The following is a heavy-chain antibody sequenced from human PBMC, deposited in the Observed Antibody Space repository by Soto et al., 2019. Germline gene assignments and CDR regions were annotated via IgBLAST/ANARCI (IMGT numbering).Heavy chain of an antibody. Sequence: ASVKVSCKASRYTFTSYDIYWVRQAPGQGLEWMGWIKTDSGDTDYAQNFQGRVTMTRDTSINTAYMELNNLVSDDTAVYYCARSSSTYLNEIIFDPWGQGTLVTVYS. CDR1: RYTFTSYD. CDR2: IKTDSGDT. V-gene: IGHV1-2*02. D-gene: IGHD2-2*01. J-gene: IGHJ5*02. CDR3: ARSSSTYLNEIIFDP.